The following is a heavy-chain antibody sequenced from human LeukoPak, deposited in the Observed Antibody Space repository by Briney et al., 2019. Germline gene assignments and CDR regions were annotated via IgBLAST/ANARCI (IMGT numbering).Heavy chain of an antibody. J-gene: IGHJ5*02. CDR3: AREDIAAAGTKGWFDP. V-gene: IGHV7-4-1*02. CDR2: INTNTGNP. CDR1: GYTFTSYA. Sequence: ASVKVSCKASGYTFTSYAMNWVRQAPGQGLEWMGWINTNTGNPTYAQGFTGRFVFSLDTSVSTAYLQISSLKAEDTAVYYCAREDIAAAGTKGWFDPWGQGTLVTVSS. D-gene: IGHD6-13*01.